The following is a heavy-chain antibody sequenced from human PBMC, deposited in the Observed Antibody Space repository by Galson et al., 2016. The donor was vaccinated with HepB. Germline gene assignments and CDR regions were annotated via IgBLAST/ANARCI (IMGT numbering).Heavy chain of an antibody. CDR3: AREYHDSSGHYYYYYTMDV. CDR2: IWYDGSNK. Sequence: SLRLSCAASGFTFTNYGMHWVRQAPGKGLEWAAVIWYDGSNKYYADSVKGRFTISRDNSKNTLYLQMDSLRAEDTAVYYCAREYHDSSGHYYYYYTMDVWGQGTTVTVSS. CDR1: GFTFTNYG. J-gene: IGHJ6*02. D-gene: IGHD3-22*01. V-gene: IGHV3-33*01.